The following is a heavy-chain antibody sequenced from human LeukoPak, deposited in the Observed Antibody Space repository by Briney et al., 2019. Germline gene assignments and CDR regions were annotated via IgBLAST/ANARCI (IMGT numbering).Heavy chain of an antibody. Sequence: GGSLRLSCAASGFSFSVYWMHWVRQAPGKGPVWVSRIKTDGSITDYADSVKGRFTISRDNAKNTLYLQMNSLRAEDTAVYYCARNAAMAADIWGHGTMVTVSS. CDR2: IKTDGSIT. V-gene: IGHV3-74*01. CDR3: ARNAAMAADI. D-gene: IGHD5-18*01. CDR1: GFSFSVYW. J-gene: IGHJ3*02.